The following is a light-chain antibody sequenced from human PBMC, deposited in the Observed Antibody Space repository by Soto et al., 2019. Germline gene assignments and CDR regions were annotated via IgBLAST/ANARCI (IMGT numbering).Light chain of an antibody. Sequence: EIVLTQSPGTLSLSPGARATLSCRASQSVPRSYLAWYQQKHGQAPRLLIYGTSSRATGIPARFSGSGSGTDGTITISSLEPEDFVVYDCQQRSNWPLTFGGGTKVDIK. CDR2: GTS. CDR3: QQRSNWPLT. V-gene: IGKV3D-20*02. CDR1: QSVPRSY. J-gene: IGKJ4*01.